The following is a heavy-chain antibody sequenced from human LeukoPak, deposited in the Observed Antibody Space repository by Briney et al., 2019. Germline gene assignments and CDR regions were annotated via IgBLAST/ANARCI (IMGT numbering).Heavy chain of an antibody. D-gene: IGHD3-16*02. CDR1: GYSFTSYW. CDR2: IYPGDSDT. Sequence: NLGESLKICCKGSGYSFTSYWIGWVRQMPGKGLEWMGIIYPGDSDTKYSPSFQGQVTISADKSISTAYLQWSSLKASDTGMYYCARRIILRLGELSSPNDAFDIWGQGTMVTVSS. J-gene: IGHJ3*02. V-gene: IGHV5-51*01. CDR3: ARRIILRLGELSSPNDAFDI.